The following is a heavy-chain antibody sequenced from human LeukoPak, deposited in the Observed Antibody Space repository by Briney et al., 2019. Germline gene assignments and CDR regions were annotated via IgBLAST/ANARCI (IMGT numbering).Heavy chain of an antibody. J-gene: IGHJ3*01. Sequence: PSETLSLTCTVSGXSMSGYHWSWIWQPPGKGLEWIGNIRYSGTTNYNPSLKGRVTISIDTSKNQFSLKLSSVTAADTAVYYCAEGTIAVEVWGQGTMVTVSS. CDR3: AEGTIAVEV. CDR1: GXSMSGYH. CDR2: IRYSGTT. D-gene: IGHD6-19*01. V-gene: IGHV4-59*13.